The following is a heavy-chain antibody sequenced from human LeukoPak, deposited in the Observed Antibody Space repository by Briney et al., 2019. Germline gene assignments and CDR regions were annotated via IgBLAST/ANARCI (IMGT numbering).Heavy chain of an antibody. CDR2: IRSSGSTI. J-gene: IGHJ4*02. V-gene: IGHV3-48*03. CDR1: GLTFSSYE. CDR3: ARNGYSGYDFLDY. Sequence: GGSLRLSCAVSGLTFSSYEMKWARQAPGEGLECVSYIRSSGSTIYYAHSVKGRFTISRDNAKNSLYLQMNSLRAEDTAVYYCARNGYSGYDFLDYWGQGTLVTVSS. D-gene: IGHD5-12*01.